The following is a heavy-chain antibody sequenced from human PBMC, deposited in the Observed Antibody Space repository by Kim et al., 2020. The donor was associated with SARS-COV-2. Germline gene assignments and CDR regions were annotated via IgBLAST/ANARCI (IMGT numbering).Heavy chain of an antibody. CDR1: GFTFSSYA. CDR2: LYSGGSST. J-gene: IGHJ4*02. D-gene: IGHD4-17*01. CDR3: AKPFYGDSYFDY. V-gene: IGHV3-23*03. Sequence: GGSLRLSCAASGFTFSSYAISWVRQAPGKGPEWVSVLYSGGSSTYYADSVQGRFTISRDNSKNTLYLQMNSLRAEDTAVYYCAKPFYGDSYFDYWGQGTLVTVSS.